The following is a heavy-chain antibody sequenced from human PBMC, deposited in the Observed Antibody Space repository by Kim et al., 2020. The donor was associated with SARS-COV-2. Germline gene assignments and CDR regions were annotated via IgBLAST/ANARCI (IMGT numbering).Heavy chain of an antibody. D-gene: IGHD3-10*01. CDR1: GYNFATYW. CDR2: IYPGDSDT. V-gene: IGHV5-51*01. J-gene: IGHJ1*01. CDR3: ARHVGSRSSAPLEY. Sequence: GESLKISCKGYGYNFATYWIAWVRQMPGEGLEGMGIIYPGDSDTRYSPSFEGQVTISVDKSISTAYLQWTNLEAPDTARYYCARHVGSRSSAPLEYWCQG.